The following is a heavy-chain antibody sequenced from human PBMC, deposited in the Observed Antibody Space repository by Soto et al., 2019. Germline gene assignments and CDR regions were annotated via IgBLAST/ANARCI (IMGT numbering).Heavy chain of an antibody. CDR1: RFTFSSYA. V-gene: IGHV3-23*01. J-gene: IGHJ4*02. CDR2: ISGSGGST. D-gene: IGHD3-16*02. CDR3: AKGSEMITFGGVIGYSDY. Sequence: EVQLLESGGGLVQPGGSLRLSCAASRFTFSSYAMSWVRQAPGKGLEWVSAISGSGGSTYYADSVKGQFTISRDNSKNTLYLQMNSLRAEDRAVYYCAKGSEMITFGGVIGYSDYWGQGTLVTVSS.